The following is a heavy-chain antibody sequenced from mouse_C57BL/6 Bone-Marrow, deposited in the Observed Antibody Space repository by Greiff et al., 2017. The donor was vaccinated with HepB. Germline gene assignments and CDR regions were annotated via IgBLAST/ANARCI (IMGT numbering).Heavy chain of an antibody. CDR2: MLPGGGYP. D-gene: IGHD1-1*01. CDR1: GYTFTNYW. J-gene: IGHJ1*03. V-gene: IGHV1-63*01. CDR3: ARGRIYYSSSWYFDV. Sequence: VQLQESGAELVRPGTSVKMSCKASGYTFTNYWIGWVKQRPGLGLEWIGDMLPGGGYPNYNVKFKDKARLTADKSSSTAYMQFSSLTSGDSAIYYCARGRIYYSSSWYFDVWGTGTTVTVSS.